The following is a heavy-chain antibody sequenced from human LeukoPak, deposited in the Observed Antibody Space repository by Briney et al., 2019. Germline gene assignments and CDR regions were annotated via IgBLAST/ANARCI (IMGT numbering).Heavy chain of an antibody. CDR1: GFNFSSYW. J-gene: IGHJ4*02. CDR3: VRGAGGGDF. D-gene: IGHD6-19*01. V-gene: IGHV3-7*04. CDR2: LKPDGGED. Sequence: GGSLRLSCAASGFNFSSYWTSWVRQTPDKGLEWVANLKPDGGEDNYVDSVRGRFTISRDNAKSSLYLQMNSLRGEDTAVYSCVRGAGGGDFWGQGTLVTVSS.